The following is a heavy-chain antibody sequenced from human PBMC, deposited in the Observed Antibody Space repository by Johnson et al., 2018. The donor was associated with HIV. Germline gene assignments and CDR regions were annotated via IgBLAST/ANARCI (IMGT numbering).Heavy chain of an antibody. J-gene: IGHJ3*02. CDR3: ARDSRISLIVVVSRGGFDI. D-gene: IGHD3-22*01. V-gene: IGHV3-7*01. CDR1: GFTFSSYW. Sequence: VTLVESGGGVVQPGRSLRLSCAASGFTFSSYWMSWVRQAPGKGLEWVGSIKQDGSESYYVDSVKGRFTISRDNAKNSLYLQMNSLRAEDTAVYYCARDSRISLIVVVSRGGFDIWGQGTMVTVSS. CDR2: IKQDGSES.